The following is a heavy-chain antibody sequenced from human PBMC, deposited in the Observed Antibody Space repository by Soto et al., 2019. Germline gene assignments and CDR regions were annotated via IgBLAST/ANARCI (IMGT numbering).Heavy chain of an antibody. J-gene: IGHJ4*02. CDR1: GGSSDSGDYY. V-gene: IGHV4-61*08. D-gene: IGHD6-13*01. Sequence: SEPLSLTCPVSGGSSDSGDYYRGWIRRAPGKGLEWIGYVYYSGSTNYNPSLKSRVTISEDTSKSQFSLKVNSMTAADTAVYYCARYRREAVAGYTLDNWGQGMVVTISS. CDR2: VYYSGST. CDR3: ARYRREAVAGYTLDN.